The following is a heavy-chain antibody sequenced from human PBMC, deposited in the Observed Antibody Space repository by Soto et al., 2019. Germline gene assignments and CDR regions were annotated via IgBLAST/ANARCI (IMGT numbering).Heavy chain of an antibody. D-gene: IGHD4-17*01. CDR1: GGSISSGGYY. CDR3: ARRSHDYGDYGSDY. CDR2: IYYSGST. V-gene: IGHV4-31*03. Sequence: SETLSLTCTVSGGSISSGGYYWSWIRQHPGKGLEWIGYIYYSGSTYYNPSLKSRVTISVDTSKNQFSLKLSSVTAADTAVYYCARRSHDYGDYGSDYWGQGTLVTVSS. J-gene: IGHJ4*02.